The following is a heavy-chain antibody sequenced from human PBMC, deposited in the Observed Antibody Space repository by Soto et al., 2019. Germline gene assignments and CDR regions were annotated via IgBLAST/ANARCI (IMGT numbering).Heavy chain of an antibody. J-gene: IGHJ6*02. Sequence: QVQLVESGGGVVQPGRSLRLSCAASGFTFSSYAMHWVRQAPGKGLEWVAVISYDGSNKYYADSVKGRFTISRDNSKNTLYLQMNRLRAEDTAVYYCARDGKGWWRGPFGYYGMDVWGQGTTVTVSS. CDR1: GFTFSSYA. CDR3: ARDGKGWWRGPFGYYGMDV. CDR2: ISYDGSNK. V-gene: IGHV3-30-3*01. D-gene: IGHD2-15*01.